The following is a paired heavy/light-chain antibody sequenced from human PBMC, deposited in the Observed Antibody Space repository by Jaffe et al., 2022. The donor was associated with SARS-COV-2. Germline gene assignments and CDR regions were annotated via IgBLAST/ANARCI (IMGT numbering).Heavy chain of an antibody. V-gene: IGHV1-69*08. Sequence: QVQLVQSGAEVKKPGSSVRVSCKASGGTFSRSAISWVRQAPGQGLEWMGRIIPLLGTVNYAQKFQGKVTITADTSTTTAYLELRSLRSDDTAVYFCARDPHVIAAAGYWYFDLWGRGTLVTVSS. J-gene: IGHJ2*01. D-gene: IGHD6-13*01. CDR3: ARDPHVIAAAGYWYFDL. CDR1: GGTFSRSA. CDR2: IIPLLGTV.
Light chain of an antibody. Sequence: SSELTQDPAVSVALGQTVRITCQGDSLRNYYASWYQQKPGQAPVLVIYGKNNRPSGIPDRFSGSTSRNTASLTITGAQAEDEADYYCNSRDSSNNVVVFGGGTKLTVL. CDR1: SLRNYY. V-gene: IGLV3-19*01. CDR3: NSRDSSNNVVV. CDR2: GKN. J-gene: IGLJ2*01.